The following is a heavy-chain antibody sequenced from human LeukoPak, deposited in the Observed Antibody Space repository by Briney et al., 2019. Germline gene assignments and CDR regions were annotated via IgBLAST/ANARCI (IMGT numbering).Heavy chain of an antibody. V-gene: IGHV3-30-3*01. CDR1: GFTFSSYA. J-gene: IGHJ6*02. Sequence: GGSLRLSCAASGFTFSSYAMHWVRQAPGKGLEWVAVISYDGSNKYYADSVKGRFTISRDNSKNTLYLQMNSLRAEDTAVHYCAREWRIHLWFYGGNQPSLRYYGMDVWGQGTTVTVSS. D-gene: IGHD5-18*01. CDR3: AREWRIHLWFYGGNQPSLRYYGMDV. CDR2: ISYDGSNK.